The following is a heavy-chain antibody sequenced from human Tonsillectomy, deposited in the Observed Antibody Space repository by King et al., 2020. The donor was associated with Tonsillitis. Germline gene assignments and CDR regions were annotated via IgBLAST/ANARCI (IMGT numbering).Heavy chain of an antibody. CDR1: GFTFRSYS. D-gene: IGHD1-26*01. CDR2: ISTSGNTI. V-gene: IGHV3-48*01. CDR3: AREGVGAFHY. J-gene: IGHJ4*02. Sequence: VQLVESGGGLLQPGGSLRLSCAASGFTFRSYSMNWVRQAPGKGLEWVSYISTSGNTIYYADSVKGRFTISRDNAKNSLYLQMNSLRAEDTAVYYCAREGVGAFHYWGQG.